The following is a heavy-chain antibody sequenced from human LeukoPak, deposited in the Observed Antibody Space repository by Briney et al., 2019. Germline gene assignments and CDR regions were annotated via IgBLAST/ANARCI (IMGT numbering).Heavy chain of an antibody. CDR1: GFTFSSYA. CDR3: ARDTCDGGSCYVYYFDY. CDR2: ISYDGSNK. V-gene: IGHV3-30*04. Sequence: GGSLRLSCAASGFTFSSYAMHWVRQAPGKGLEWVAGISYDGSNKYYADSVKGRFTISRDNSKNTLYLQMNSLRAEDTAVYYCARDTCDGGSCYVYYFDYWGQGALVTVSS. J-gene: IGHJ4*02. D-gene: IGHD2-15*01.